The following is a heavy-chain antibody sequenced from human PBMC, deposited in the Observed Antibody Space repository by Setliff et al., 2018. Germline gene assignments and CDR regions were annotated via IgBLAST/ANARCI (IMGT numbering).Heavy chain of an antibody. CDR1: GFTFSNAW. Sequence: PGGSLRLSCAASGFTFSNAWMSWVRQAPGKGLEWVGRIKRESDGGTTDYAAPVKGRFTISRDGSKNTLYLQMTSLRAEDTAVYYCAKPQVELRWGFESWGQGTPVTVSS. J-gene: IGHJ4*02. CDR2: IKRESDGGTT. CDR3: AKPQVELRWGFES. V-gene: IGHV3-15*01. D-gene: IGHD1-7*01.